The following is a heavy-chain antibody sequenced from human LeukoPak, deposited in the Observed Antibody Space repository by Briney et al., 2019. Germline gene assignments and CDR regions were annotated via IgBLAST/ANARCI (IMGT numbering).Heavy chain of an antibody. D-gene: IGHD5-24*01. CDR2: INHSGST. CDR1: GGSFSGYY. Sequence: SETLSLTCAVYGGSFSGYYWSWIRQPPGKGLEWIGEINHSGSTNYNPSLKSRVTISVDTSKNQFSLKLSSVTAADAAVYYCARVMARDVFDIWGQGTMVTVSS. CDR3: ARVMARDVFDI. V-gene: IGHV4-34*01. J-gene: IGHJ3*02.